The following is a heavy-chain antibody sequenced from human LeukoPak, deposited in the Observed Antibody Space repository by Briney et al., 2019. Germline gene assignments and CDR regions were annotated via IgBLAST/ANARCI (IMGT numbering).Heavy chain of an antibody. CDR2: IWYGGSNK. D-gene: IGHD2-21*02. V-gene: IGHV3-33*06. J-gene: IGHJ4*02. CDR3: AKVRPIVVVTYYFDY. CDR1: GFTFSSYG. Sequence: PGRSLRLSCAASGFTFSSYGMHWVRQAPGKGLEWVAVIWYGGSNKYYADSVKGRFTISRDNSKNTLYLQMNSLRAEDTAVYYCAKVRPIVVVTYYFDYWGQGTLVTVSS.